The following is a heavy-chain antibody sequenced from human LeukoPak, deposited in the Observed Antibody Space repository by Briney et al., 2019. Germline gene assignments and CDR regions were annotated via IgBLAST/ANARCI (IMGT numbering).Heavy chain of an antibody. CDR2: ISSSGSTI. CDR3: ARFDYWMNYYYYYMDV. D-gene: IGHD1-1*01. V-gene: IGHV3-48*03. J-gene: IGHJ6*03. Sequence: PGGSLRLSCAASGFTFSSYEMNWVRQAPGKGLEWVSYISSSGSTIYYADSVKGRFTISRDNAKNSLYLQMNSLRAEDTAVYYCARFDYWMNYYYYYMDVWGKGTTVTISS. CDR1: GFTFSSYE.